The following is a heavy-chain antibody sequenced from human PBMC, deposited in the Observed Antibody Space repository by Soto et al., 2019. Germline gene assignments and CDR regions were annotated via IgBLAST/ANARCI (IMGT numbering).Heavy chain of an antibody. J-gene: IGHJ4*02. D-gene: IGHD1-1*01. CDR2: ISYDGSNK. CDR1: GFTFSSYG. V-gene: IGHV3-30*18. CDR3: AKDRNDPDDY. Sequence: QVQLVESGEAGVQPGSSRRLSCAASGFTFSSYGRHWARQAPGKGLEWVAVISYDGSNKYYADSVKGRFTISRDNSKNTLYLQMNSLRAEDTAVYYCAKDRNDPDDYWGQGTLVTVSS.